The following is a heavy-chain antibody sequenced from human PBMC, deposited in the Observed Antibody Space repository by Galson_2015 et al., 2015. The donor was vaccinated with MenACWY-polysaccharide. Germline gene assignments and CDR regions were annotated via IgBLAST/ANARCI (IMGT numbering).Heavy chain of an antibody. D-gene: IGHD1-14*01. CDR2: IQYDKGIK. CDR3: ARGPGFYYSMDV. V-gene: IGHV1-18*01. CDR1: GFTFPNFG. Sequence: SVKVSCKASGFTFPNFGITWVRQAPGQGLEWMGGIQYDKGIKCYAEKLQDRVTMTTDTSTSTVYMHMRSLRSDDTAVYYCARGPGFYYSMDVWGKGTTVTVSS. J-gene: IGHJ6*03.